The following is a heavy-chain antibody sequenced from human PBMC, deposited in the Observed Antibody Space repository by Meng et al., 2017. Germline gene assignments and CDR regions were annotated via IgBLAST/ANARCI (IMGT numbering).Heavy chain of an antibody. J-gene: IGHJ4*02. V-gene: IGHV1-18*01. Sequence: QGQRVQSGAEVKKPGASVKVSCNASALTLASDGFAWVRQAPGQGLEWMGWINAYNGYTDYAQKFLGRVTLTTDTSTNTGYMELRSLTSDDTAVYYCATRGNPYLDCWGQGTLVTVSS. CDR2: INAYNGYT. CDR1: ALTLASDG. CDR3: ATRGNPYLDC.